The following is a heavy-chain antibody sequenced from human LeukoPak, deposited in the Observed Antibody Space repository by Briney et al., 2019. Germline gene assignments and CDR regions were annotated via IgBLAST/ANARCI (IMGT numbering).Heavy chain of an antibody. CDR1: GFTVSSNY. V-gene: IGHV3-53*01. Sequence: GGSLRLSCAASGFTVSSNYMSWVRQAPGKGLEWVSVMYSGGSRYYADSVKGRFTISRDSSKNTVYLQMNSLRAEDTAVYLCARAIQQTTILWWWYAFDIWGQGTMVTVSS. J-gene: IGHJ3*02. D-gene: IGHD2-21*01. CDR2: MYSGGSR. CDR3: ARAIQQTTILWWWYAFDI.